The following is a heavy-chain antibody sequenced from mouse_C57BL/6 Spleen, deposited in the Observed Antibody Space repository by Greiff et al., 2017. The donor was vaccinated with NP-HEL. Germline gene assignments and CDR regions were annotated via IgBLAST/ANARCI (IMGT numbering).Heavy chain of an antibody. Sequence: EVQLQESGGGLVKPGGSLKLSCAASGFTFSDYGMHWVRQAPEKGLEWVAYISSGSSTIYYADTVKGRFTISRDNAKNTLFLQMTSLRSEDTAMYYCARTPFYYDYQAWFAYWGQGTLVTVSA. V-gene: IGHV5-17*01. CDR1: GFTFSDYG. D-gene: IGHD2-4*01. CDR3: ARTPFYYDYQAWFAY. J-gene: IGHJ3*01. CDR2: ISSGSSTI.